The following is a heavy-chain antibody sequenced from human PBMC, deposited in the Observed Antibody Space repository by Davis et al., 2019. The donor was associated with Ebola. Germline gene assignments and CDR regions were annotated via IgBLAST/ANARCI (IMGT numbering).Heavy chain of an antibody. J-gene: IGHJ6*02. CDR3: ARDNNYDFWSGYSLYGMDV. V-gene: IGHV3-7*03. Sequence: GGSLRLSCAASGFTFSSYWMSWVRQAPGKGLEWVANIKQDGSEKYYVDSVKGRFTISRDNAKNSLYLQMNSLRAEDTAVYYCARDNNYDFWSGYSLYGMDVWGQGTTVTVSS. CDR1: GFTFSSYW. CDR2: IKQDGSEK. D-gene: IGHD3-3*01.